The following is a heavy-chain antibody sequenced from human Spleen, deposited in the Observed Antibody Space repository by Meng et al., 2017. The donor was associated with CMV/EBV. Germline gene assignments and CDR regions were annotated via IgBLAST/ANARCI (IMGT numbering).Heavy chain of an antibody. CDR1: GGSISRSGYS. CDR2: FYYTGST. Sequence: LTCTVSGGSISRSGYSWGWIRQPPGKGLEWIGSFYYTGSTQYNPSLKTRVSISVDTSKNQFSLKVKSVTAADTAVYYCARVPGNWSGAWGQGTLVTVSS. J-gene: IGHJ5*02. D-gene: IGHD1-1*01. V-gene: IGHV4-39*01. CDR3: ARVPGNWSGA.